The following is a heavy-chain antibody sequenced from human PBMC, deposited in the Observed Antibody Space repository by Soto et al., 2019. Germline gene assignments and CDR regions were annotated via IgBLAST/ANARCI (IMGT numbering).Heavy chain of an antibody. CDR3: ARGVGSGTYYNQYNWFDP. CDR1: GYTFTNYG. Sequence: QVQLVQSGAEVKKPGASVKVSCKASGYTFTNYGISWVRQAPGQGLEWMGWINTYNGNTNHAQKLQGRVTMTTDTSTSTADMERRSLKSDDTAVYYCARGVGSGTYYNQYNWFDPWGQGTLVTVSS. D-gene: IGHD3-10*01. J-gene: IGHJ5*02. CDR2: INTYNGNT. V-gene: IGHV1-18*01.